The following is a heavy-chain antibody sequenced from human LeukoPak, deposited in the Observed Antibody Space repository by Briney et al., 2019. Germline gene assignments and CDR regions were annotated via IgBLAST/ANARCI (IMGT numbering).Heavy chain of an antibody. D-gene: IGHD6-19*01. Sequence: PSETLSLTCAVYGGSFSGYYWSWIRQPPGKGLEWIGEINHSGSTNYNPSLKSRVTISVDTSKNQFSLKLSSVTAADTAVYYCARGRAPIEQWLARYYYYYGMDVWGQGTTVTVSS. CDR1: GGSFSGYY. J-gene: IGHJ6*02. CDR3: ARGRAPIEQWLARYYYYYGMDV. V-gene: IGHV4-34*01. CDR2: INHSGST.